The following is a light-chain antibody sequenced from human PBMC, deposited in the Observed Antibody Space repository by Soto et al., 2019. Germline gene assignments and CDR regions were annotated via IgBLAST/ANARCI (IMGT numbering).Light chain of an antibody. CDR2: DVS. Sequence: QSALTQPRSVSGSPGQSVTISCTGTSSDVGGYHYVSWYQQHPGKAPKLMLYDVSKRPSGVPDRFSGSKSGNTASLTISGLQAEDEADYYCCSDAGTYTSVFGGGTKLTVL. J-gene: IGLJ3*02. V-gene: IGLV2-11*01. CDR3: CSDAGTYTSV. CDR1: SSDVGGYHY.